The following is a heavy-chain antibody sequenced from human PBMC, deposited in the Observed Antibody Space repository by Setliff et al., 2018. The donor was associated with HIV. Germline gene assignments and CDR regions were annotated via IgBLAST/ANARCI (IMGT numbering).Heavy chain of an antibody. V-gene: IGHV4-34*01. CDR1: GGSFRGDY. CDR3: ARASFFPGSSPGYNYYYMDV. Sequence: SETLSLTCAVYGGSFRGDYWSWIRQTPGKGLERIGEIDHSGGTKYTPSLKSRVTISLDTSKNTFSLKLSSVTAAAPAVYSCARASFFPGSSPGYNYYYMDVWGKGTTVTVSS. CDR2: IDHSGGT. D-gene: IGHD3-3*01. J-gene: IGHJ6*03.